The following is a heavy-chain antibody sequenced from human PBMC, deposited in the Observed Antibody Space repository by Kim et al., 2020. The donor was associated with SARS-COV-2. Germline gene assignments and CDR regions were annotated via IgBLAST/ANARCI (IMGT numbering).Heavy chain of an antibody. CDR1: GGSISSGGYY. CDR2: IYYSGST. V-gene: IGHV4-31*03. J-gene: IGHJ4*02. D-gene: IGHD3-3*01. Sequence: SETLSLTCTVSGGSISSGGYYWSWIRQHPGKGLEWIGYIYYSGSTYYNPSLKSRVTISVDTSKNQFSLKLSSVTAADTAVYYCARTYYDFWSGRVTERFDYWGQGTLVTVSS. CDR3: ARTYYDFWSGRVTERFDY.